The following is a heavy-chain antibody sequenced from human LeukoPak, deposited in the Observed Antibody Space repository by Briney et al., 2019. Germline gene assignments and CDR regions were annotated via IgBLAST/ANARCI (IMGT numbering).Heavy chain of an antibody. V-gene: IGHV4-59*08. CDR3: ARHSPQKSLYYGLDV. CDR1: GGSINTYY. CDR2: IYYSGST. Sequence: SETLSLTCSVSGGSINTYYGSWIRQPPGKGLEWIGYIYYSGSTDYNPSLKSRVTISVDTSKNQFSLKLSSVTAADTVVYYCARHSPQKSLYYGLDVWGQGTTVTVSS. J-gene: IGHJ6*02.